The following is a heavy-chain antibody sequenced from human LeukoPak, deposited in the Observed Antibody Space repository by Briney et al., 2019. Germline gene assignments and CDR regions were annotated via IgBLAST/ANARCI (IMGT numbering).Heavy chain of an antibody. CDR2: MNPNSSNT. CDR3: ARGISLNYNFWSGYLSFDY. Sequence: ASVKVSCKASGYTFTSYGISWVRQAPGQGLEWMGWMNPNSSNTGYAQKFQGRVTITRNTSISTAYMELSSLRSEDTAVYYCARGISLNYNFWSGYLSFDYWGQGTLVTVSP. V-gene: IGHV1-8*03. CDR1: GYTFTSYG. D-gene: IGHD3-3*01. J-gene: IGHJ4*02.